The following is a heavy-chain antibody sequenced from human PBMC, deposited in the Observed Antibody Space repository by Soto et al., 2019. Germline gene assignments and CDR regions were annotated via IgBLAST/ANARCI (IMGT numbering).Heavy chain of an antibody. V-gene: IGHV3-30-3*01. CDR2: ISYDGSIK. Sequence: QVQLVESGGGVVQPGRSLRLSCAASGFTFSGYAMHWVRQAPGKGLEWVAVISYDGSIKYYADSVKDRFTISRDNSKDTLYLQMNGQSAEDTAVYYCARRSPWQQLLVAPPDYWGQGTLVTVSS. CDR1: GFTFSGYA. D-gene: IGHD6-13*01. CDR3: ARRSPWQQLLVAPPDY. J-gene: IGHJ4*02.